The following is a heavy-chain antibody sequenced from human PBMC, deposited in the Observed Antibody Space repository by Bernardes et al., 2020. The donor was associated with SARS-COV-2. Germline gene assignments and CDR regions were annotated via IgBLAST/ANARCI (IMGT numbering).Heavy chain of an antibody. CDR1: GGSISSSDYY. CDR3: ARGGSTITARPNYFNY. D-gene: IGHD6-6*01. V-gene: IGHV4-39*01. Sequence: SETLSLTCTVSGGSISSSDYYWAWIRQPPGKGLDWIGTIFYSGSTYYNPSLKSRLTISVDTSKNQFSLKLSSVTAADTAVFYCARGGSTITARPNYFNYWGQGTLVTVSS. CDR2: IFYSGST. J-gene: IGHJ4*02.